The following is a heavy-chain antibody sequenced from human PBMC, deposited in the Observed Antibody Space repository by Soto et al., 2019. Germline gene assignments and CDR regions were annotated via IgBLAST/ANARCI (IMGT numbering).Heavy chain of an antibody. CDR2: ISYSGGT. CDR3: ARHVIVGGTVFDF. CDR1: AGSMSSYL. J-gene: IGHJ4*02. D-gene: IGHD6-19*01. V-gene: IGHV4-59*08. Sequence: QGQLQESGPGLVKPSETLSLTCTVSAGSMSSYLWSWIRQPPGKGLEWIGYISYSGGTHYNPSLESRVTLSIDTSKNQFSLRVTSVTAADTALYYCARHVIVGGTVFDFWGQGTLVTVSS.